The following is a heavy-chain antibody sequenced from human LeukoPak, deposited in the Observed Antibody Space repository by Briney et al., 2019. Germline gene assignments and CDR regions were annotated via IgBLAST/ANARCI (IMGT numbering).Heavy chain of an antibody. D-gene: IGHD6-19*01. CDR2: IWYDGSNK. CDR3: AREQNGVAVAGTDYYYGMDV. CDR1: GFTFSSYG. V-gene: IGHV3-33*01. J-gene: IGHJ6*02. Sequence: QAGGSLRLSCAASGFTFSSYGMHWVRQAPGKGLEWVAVIWYDGSNKYYADSVKGRFTISRDNSKNTLYLQMNSLRAEDTAVYYCAREQNGVAVAGTDYYYGMDVWGQGTTVTVSS.